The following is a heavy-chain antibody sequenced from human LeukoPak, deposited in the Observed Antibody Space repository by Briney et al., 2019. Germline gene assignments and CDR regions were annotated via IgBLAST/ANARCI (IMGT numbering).Heavy chain of an antibody. J-gene: IGHJ6*02. D-gene: IGHD1-14*01. CDR1: GGSINFHY. CDR2: IYYSGST. V-gene: IGHV4-59*11. Sequence: SETLSLTCNVSGGSINFHYWSWIRQPAGKGLEWIGYIYYSGSTNYNPSLKSRVTISVDTSKNQFSLKLRSVTAADTAVYYCARYHCKEENYYGLDVWGQGTAVTVSS. CDR3: ARYHCKEENYYGLDV.